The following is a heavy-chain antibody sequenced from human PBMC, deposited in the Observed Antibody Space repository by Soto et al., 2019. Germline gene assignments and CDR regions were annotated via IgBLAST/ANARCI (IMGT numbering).Heavy chain of an antibody. D-gene: IGHD4-17*01. J-gene: IGHJ6*02. CDR2: IDPSDSYT. Sequence: PGESLKISCKGSGYSFTSYWISWVRQMPGKGLEWMGRIDPSDSYTNYSPSFQGHVTISADKSISTAYLQWSSLKASDTAMYYCARNDATVTTSVGMDVWGQGTTVTVSS. CDR3: ARNDATVTTSVGMDV. CDR1: GYSFTSYW. V-gene: IGHV5-10-1*01.